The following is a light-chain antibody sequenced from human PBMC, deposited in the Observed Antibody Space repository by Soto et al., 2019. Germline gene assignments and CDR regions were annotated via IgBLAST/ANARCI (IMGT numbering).Light chain of an antibody. V-gene: IGKV3-15*01. CDR1: QSVSNN. CDR2: YAS. Sequence: EIMMTQSPATLSVSPGERATLSCRANQSVSNNLAWYQQKPGQAPRLLIYYASTRATGIPARFSGSGSGTEFTLTISSLQYEDFALYYCQQYNNWPPITFGQGTRLEIK. J-gene: IGKJ5*01. CDR3: QQYNNWPPIT.